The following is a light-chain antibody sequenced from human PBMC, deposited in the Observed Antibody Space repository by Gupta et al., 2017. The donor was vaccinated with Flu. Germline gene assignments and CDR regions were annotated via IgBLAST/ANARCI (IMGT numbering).Light chain of an antibody. CDR1: QGMGRY. Sequence: DIQLTQSPSFMSASVGDRVTITCRANQGMGRYLAWYQQKPGRAPKLLIYATSTLQSGVPSRFSGSGSGTEFTLTIDSLQPEDFANYYCEQADTYPFTFGPGTKVDVK. CDR2: ATS. V-gene: IGKV1-9*01. J-gene: IGKJ3*01. CDR3: EQADTYPFT.